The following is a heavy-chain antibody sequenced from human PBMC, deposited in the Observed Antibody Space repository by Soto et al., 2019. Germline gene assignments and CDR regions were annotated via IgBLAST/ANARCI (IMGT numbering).Heavy chain of an antibody. Sequence: VASVKVSCKTSGYTFTHHYIYWVRQAPGQGLQWMGGINPSGGRTWYEETFQGRVTLTRDTSTTTVYMELTSLRSDDTAVYYCVREIDASGYGVIDHWGQGTLVTVSS. D-gene: IGHD3-22*01. CDR2: INPSGGRT. V-gene: IGHV1-46*01. CDR1: GYTFTHHY. CDR3: VREIDASGYGVIDH. J-gene: IGHJ4*02.